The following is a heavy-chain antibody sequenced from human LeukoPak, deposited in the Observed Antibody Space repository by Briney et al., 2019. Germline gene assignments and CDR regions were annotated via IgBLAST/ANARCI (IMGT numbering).Heavy chain of an antibody. Sequence: SETLSLTCAVYGGSFSGYYWSWIRQPPGKGLEWIGEINHSGSTNYNPSLKSRVTISGDTSKNQFSLKLSSVTAADTAVYYCARRIVVVTQPFDYWGQGTLVTVSS. CDR1: GGSFSGYY. CDR3: ARRIVVVTQPFDY. CDR2: INHSGST. V-gene: IGHV4-34*01. J-gene: IGHJ4*02. D-gene: IGHD3-22*01.